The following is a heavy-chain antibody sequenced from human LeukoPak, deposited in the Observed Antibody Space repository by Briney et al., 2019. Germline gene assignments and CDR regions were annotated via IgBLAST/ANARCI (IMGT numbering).Heavy chain of an antibody. J-gene: IGHJ5*02. D-gene: IGHD4-23*01. CDR1: GFTFSSSA. CDR3: ARDVTYYGGDWFDP. CDR2: ISSGSSTI. Sequence: GGSLRLSCAASGFTFSSSAMIWVRQAPGKGLEWVSYISSGSSTIYYADSVRGRFTISRDNDKNALYLQMNGLRGEDTAVYCCARDVTYYGGDWFDPWGQGTLVTVSS. V-gene: IGHV3-48*04.